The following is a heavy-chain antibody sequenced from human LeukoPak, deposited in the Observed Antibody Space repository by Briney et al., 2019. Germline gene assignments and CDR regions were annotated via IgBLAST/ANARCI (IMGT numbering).Heavy chain of an antibody. J-gene: IGHJ4*02. CDR2: IYHSGST. Sequence: PSETLSLTCAVSGGSISSGGYSWSWIRQPPGKGLEWIGYIYHSGSTYYNPSLKSRVTISVGRSKNQFSLKLSSVTAADTAVYYCARGDYYGSGSYQSLYFDYWGQGTLVTVSS. CDR1: GGSISSGGYS. D-gene: IGHD3-10*01. CDR3: ARGDYYGSGSYQSLYFDY. V-gene: IGHV4-30-2*01.